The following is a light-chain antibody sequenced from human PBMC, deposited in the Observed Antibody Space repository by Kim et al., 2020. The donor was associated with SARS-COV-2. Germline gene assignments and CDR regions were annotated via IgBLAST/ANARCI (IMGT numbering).Light chain of an antibody. CDR2: DVS. V-gene: IGLV2-14*03. CDR3: SSYTTSNTWL. J-gene: IGLJ3*02. CDR1: TSGVGGHDY. Sequence: GQRLPVSCTGTTSGVGGHDYVCWYQHHPGEAPKVIIYDVSKRPSGVSDRFSGSKSGNTASLIISGLQTEDEADYFCSSYTTSNTWLFGGGTKVTVL.